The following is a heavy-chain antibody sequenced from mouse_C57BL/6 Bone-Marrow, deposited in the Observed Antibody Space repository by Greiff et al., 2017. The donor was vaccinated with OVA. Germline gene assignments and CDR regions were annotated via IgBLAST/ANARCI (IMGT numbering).Heavy chain of an antibody. CDR3: ARSSYQAWFAY. J-gene: IGHJ3*01. Sequence: VQLKESGPELVKPGASVKISCKASGYSFTGYYMHWVKQSHGNILDWIGYIYPYNGVSSYNQKFKGKATLTVDKSSSTAYMELRSLTSEDSAGYYCARSSYQAWFAYWGQGTLVTVSA. CDR1: GYSFTGYY. CDR2: IYPYNGVS. D-gene: IGHD5-1-1*01. V-gene: IGHV1-31*01.